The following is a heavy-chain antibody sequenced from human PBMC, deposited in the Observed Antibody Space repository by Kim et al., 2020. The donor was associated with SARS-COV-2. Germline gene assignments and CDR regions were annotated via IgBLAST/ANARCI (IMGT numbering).Heavy chain of an antibody. V-gene: IGHV1-46*01. CDR2: INPSGGST. J-gene: IGHJ3*02. CDR1: GYTFTSYY. Sequence: ASVKVSCKASGYTFTSYYMHWVRQAPGQGLEWMGIINPSGGSTSYAQKFQGRVTMTRDTSTSTVYMELSSLRSEDTAVYYCARGVETGFWSGYYTGPQGYDAFDIWGQGTMVTVSS. D-gene: IGHD3-3*01. CDR3: ARGVETGFWSGYYTGPQGYDAFDI.